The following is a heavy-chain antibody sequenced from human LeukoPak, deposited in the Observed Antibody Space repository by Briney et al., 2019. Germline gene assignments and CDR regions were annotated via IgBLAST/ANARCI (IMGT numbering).Heavy chain of an antibody. CDR2: IYPKTGGT. J-gene: IGHJ5*02. V-gene: IGHV1-2*02. Sequence: ASVKVSFKASGYTFTGYYLHWVRQAPGQGLEWMGWIYPKTGGTSYAQKFQGRVTMTRDTSISTPYMELIGLRSDDTAVYYCAGPWDQVGFDPWGQGTLVSVSS. CDR3: AGPWDQVGFDP. D-gene: IGHD1-26*01. CDR1: GYTFTGYY.